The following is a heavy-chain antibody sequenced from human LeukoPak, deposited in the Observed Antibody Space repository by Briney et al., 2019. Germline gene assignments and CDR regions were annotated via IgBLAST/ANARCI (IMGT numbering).Heavy chain of an antibody. CDR2: INSDGSST. CDR1: GFTFSSYW. D-gene: IGHD6-19*01. Sequence: GGSLRLSCAASGFTFSSYWMHWVRQAPGKGLVWVSRINSDGSSTGYADSVKGRFTISRDNAKNTLYLQMNSLRAEDTAVYYCARGFWRSSGWYHYWGQGTLVTVSS. J-gene: IGHJ4*02. V-gene: IGHV3-74*01. CDR3: ARGFWRSSGWYHY.